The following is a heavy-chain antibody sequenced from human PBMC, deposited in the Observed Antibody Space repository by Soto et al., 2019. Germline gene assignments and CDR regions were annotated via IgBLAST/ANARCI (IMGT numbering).Heavy chain of an antibody. Sequence: SSGTLSPTCSVSCGSVPSYFWTWIPQPPGKGLEWIGYVFCSGNTNCNPSLQSRVTMSVDSSRNHFSLTLNSVTAADTAVYYCARDNGSGSGSDIWGQGTMVTVSS. CDR2: VFCSGNT. D-gene: IGHD3-10*01. CDR1: CGSVPSYF. CDR3: ARDNGSGSGSDI. J-gene: IGHJ3*02. V-gene: IGHV4-59*02.